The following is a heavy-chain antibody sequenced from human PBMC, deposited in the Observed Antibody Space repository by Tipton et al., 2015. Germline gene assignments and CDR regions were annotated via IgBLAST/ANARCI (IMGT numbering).Heavy chain of an antibody. CDR3: ARPNSSGWFRH. CDR2: IYYSGST. D-gene: IGHD6-19*01. Sequence: TLSLTCTVSGGSLTSGTFYWSWIRQPPGKGLEWIGFIYYSGSTKYNPSLQSRVIMSVDTSKNQFSLKLSSVTAADTAVYYCARPNSSGWFRHWGQGTLVTVSS. CDR1: GGSLTSGTFY. J-gene: IGHJ1*01. V-gene: IGHV4-61*01.